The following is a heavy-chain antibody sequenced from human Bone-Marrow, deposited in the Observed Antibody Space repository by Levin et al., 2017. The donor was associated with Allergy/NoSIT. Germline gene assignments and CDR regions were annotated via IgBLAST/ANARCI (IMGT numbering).Heavy chain of an antibody. CDR2: IYSGGDT. V-gene: IGHV3-53*01. CDR3: RRNNYRELSLGDY. D-gene: IGHD4-17*01. J-gene: IGHJ4*02. Sequence: GESLKISCAASGFTVGNHYMTWVRQAPGKGLEWVSLIYSGGDTSYADSVRGRFTISRDSSKDTRYLQMNSLRAEDTALYYCRRNNYRELSLGDYCGQGALVTVSS. CDR1: GFTVGNHY.